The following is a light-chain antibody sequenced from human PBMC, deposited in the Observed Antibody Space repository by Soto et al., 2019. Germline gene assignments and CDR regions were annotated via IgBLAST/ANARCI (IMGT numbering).Light chain of an antibody. Sequence: QSVLTQPPSVSGAPGQRVTISCTGSSSNIGAGYDVHWYQQLPGTAPKLLIYVNSNRPSGVPDRFSGSKSGTSASLAITGLQADDEADYYCQSYDSSLSVVFGGGTKLTVL. V-gene: IGLV1-40*01. CDR2: VNS. J-gene: IGLJ2*01. CDR3: QSYDSSLSVV. CDR1: SSNIGAGYD.